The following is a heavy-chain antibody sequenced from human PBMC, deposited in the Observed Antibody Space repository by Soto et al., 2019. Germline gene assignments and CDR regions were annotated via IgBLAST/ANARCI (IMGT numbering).Heavy chain of an antibody. V-gene: IGHV1-58*02. CDR2: IVVGSGNT. CDR1: GFTFTSSA. CDR3: AVRGYSYGKGAPFDY. D-gene: IGHD5-18*01. Sequence: QMQLVQSGPEVKKPGTPVKVSCKASGFTFTSSAMQWVRQARGQRLEWIGWIVVGSGNTNYAQKFQERVTITRDMSTSTAYMELSSLRSEDTAVYYCAVRGYSYGKGAPFDYWGQGTLVTVSS. J-gene: IGHJ4*02.